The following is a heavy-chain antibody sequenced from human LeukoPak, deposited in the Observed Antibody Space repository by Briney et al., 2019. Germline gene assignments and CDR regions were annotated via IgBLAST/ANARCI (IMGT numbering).Heavy chain of an antibody. V-gene: IGHV4-59*01. CDR2: IYYSGST. D-gene: IGHD2-2*02. Sequence: PSETLSLTCTVSGGSISSYYWSWIRQPPGKGLEWIGYIYYSGSTNYNPSLKSRVTISVDTSKNQFSLKLSSVTAADTAVYYCARIPYHGAFDIWGQGTMVTVSS. CDR1: GGSISSYY. CDR3: ARIPYHGAFDI. J-gene: IGHJ3*02.